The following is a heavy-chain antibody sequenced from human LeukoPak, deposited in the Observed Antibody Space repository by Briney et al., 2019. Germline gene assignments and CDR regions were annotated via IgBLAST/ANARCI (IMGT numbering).Heavy chain of an antibody. V-gene: IGHV4-59*01. CDR1: GDSMRSFY. Sequence: SETLSLTCTVSGDSMRSFYWGWIRQAPGKGLEWIGFIFHSGYTSYSPSLKSRVAISVDTSKRHFSLRLSSMTAADTAIYYCARGRNDNGGMFFDSWAQGNLVTVSS. J-gene: IGHJ5*01. CDR2: IFHSGYT. D-gene: IGHD4-23*01. CDR3: ARGRNDNGGMFFDS.